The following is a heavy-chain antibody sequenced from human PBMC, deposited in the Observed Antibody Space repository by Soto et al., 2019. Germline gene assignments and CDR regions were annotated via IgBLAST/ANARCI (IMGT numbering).Heavy chain of an antibody. CDR3: AHVPIVVVPHDYYYYGMDV. CDR2: IYWDDDK. Sequence: QITLKESGPTLVKPTQTLTLTCTFSGFSLSTSGVGVGWIRQPPGKALEWLALIYWDDDKRYSPSLKSSLTITKDTSKNQVVLTMTNMDPVDTATYYCAHVPIVVVPHDYYYYGMDVWGQGNTVTVSS. D-gene: IGHD2-2*01. V-gene: IGHV2-5*02. CDR1: GFSLSTSGVG. J-gene: IGHJ6*02.